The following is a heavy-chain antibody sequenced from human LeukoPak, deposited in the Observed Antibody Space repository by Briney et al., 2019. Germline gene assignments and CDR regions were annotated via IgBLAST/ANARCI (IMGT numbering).Heavy chain of an antibody. CDR1: GGSISSGGDY. Sequence: SETLSLTCTVSGGSISSGGDYWCWIRQHPGKGLEWIGYIYYSGATYYNPSLKSRVTISVDTSKNQFSLKLSSVTAADTAVYYCATSTDYYDSSGYYPSFDIWGQGTMVTVSS. V-gene: IGHV4-31*03. J-gene: IGHJ3*02. CDR3: ATSTDYYDSSGYYPSFDI. D-gene: IGHD3-22*01. CDR2: IYYSGAT.